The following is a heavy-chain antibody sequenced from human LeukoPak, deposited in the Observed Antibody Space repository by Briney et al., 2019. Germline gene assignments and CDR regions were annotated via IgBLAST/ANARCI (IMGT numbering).Heavy chain of an antibody. D-gene: IGHD4-17*01. CDR3: ARDDAYSSPDCGDFKGYYYYGMDV. V-gene: IGHV1-69*04. Sequence: SVKVSCKASGGTFSSYAISWVRQAPGQGLEWMGRIIPILGIANYAQKFQGRVTITADKSTSTAYMELSSLRSEDTAVYYCARDDAYSSPDCGDFKGYYYYGMDVWGQGTTVTVSS. J-gene: IGHJ6*02. CDR2: IIPILGIA. CDR1: GGTFSSYA.